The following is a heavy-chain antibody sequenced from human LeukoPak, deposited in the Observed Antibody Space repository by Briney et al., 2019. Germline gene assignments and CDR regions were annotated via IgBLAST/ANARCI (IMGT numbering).Heavy chain of an antibody. CDR1: GFSLTTYE. V-gene: IGHV3-48*03. D-gene: IGHD3-16*01. J-gene: IGHJ5*02. Sequence: GGSLRLSCAASGFSLTTYEMNWVRQAPGKGLEWVSYISSSGDSIYYADSVKGRFTISRDNAKNSLSLQMNSLRAEDTAIYYCARDLRGSPDRWGQGTLVTVSS. CDR2: ISSSGDSI. CDR3: ARDLRGSPDR.